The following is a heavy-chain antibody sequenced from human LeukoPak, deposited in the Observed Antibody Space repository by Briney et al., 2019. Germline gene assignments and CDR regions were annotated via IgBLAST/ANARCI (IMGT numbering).Heavy chain of an antibody. CDR1: GFTFDDYA. V-gene: IGHV3-9*01. J-gene: IGHJ4*02. CDR3: AKEGKQKSSSYDY. CDR2: ISWNSGSI. Sequence: PGRSLRLSCAASGFTFDDYAMHWVRQAPGKGLEWVSGISWNSGSIGYADSVKGRFTISRDNSKNTLYLQMNSLRAEDTAVYYCAKEGKQKSSSYDYWGQGTLVTVSS. D-gene: IGHD6-13*01.